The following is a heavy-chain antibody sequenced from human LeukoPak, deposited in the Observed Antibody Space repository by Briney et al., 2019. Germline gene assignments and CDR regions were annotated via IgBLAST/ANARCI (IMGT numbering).Heavy chain of an antibody. CDR2: ISGSGGST. CDR1: GFTFSSYG. J-gene: IGHJ4*02. CDR3: AKAPVTSCRGAYCYPFDS. Sequence: PGGSLRLSCAASGFTFSSYGMSWVRQAPGKGLKWVSAISGSGGSTYYADSVKGRFTISRDNSKNTLYLQMNSLRAEDTAVYYCAKAPVTSCRGAYCYPFDSWGQGTLVTVSS. D-gene: IGHD2-21*01. V-gene: IGHV3-23*01.